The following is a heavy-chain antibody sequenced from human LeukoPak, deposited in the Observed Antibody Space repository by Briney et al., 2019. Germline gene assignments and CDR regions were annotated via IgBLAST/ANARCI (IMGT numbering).Heavy chain of an antibody. CDR3: ARGGEYCSSTSCYMGDAFEI. J-gene: IGHJ3*02. V-gene: IGHV1-2*02. D-gene: IGHD2-2*02. CDR1: GYTFTGYY. Sequence: GASVKVSCKGSGYTFTGYYIHWVRQAPGQGLEWVGWINPNSGGTKFSEKFQGRVTMTRDMSTSTVYMELSSLRSEDTAVYYCARGGEYCSSTSCYMGDAFEIWGQGTMVTVSS. CDR2: INPNSGGT.